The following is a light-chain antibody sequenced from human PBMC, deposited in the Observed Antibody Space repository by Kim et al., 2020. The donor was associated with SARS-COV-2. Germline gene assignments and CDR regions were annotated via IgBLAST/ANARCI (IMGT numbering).Light chain of an antibody. CDR1: SLRIYY. V-gene: IGLV3-19*01. CDR3: ISRDSTGNSYF. CDR2: GEN. J-gene: IGLJ1*01. Sequence: SSELTQDPAVSVALGQTVRITCQGDSLRIYYASWYKQKPGQAPVLVIYGENNRPSGIPDRFSGSSSGNTASLIITGAQAEDEADFFCISRDSTGNSYFFGTGTKVTVL.